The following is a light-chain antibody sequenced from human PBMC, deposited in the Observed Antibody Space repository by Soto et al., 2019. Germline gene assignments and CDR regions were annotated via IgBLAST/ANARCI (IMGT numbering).Light chain of an antibody. V-gene: IGKV1-12*01. CDR2: AAS. CDR3: QQANSFPYT. J-gene: IGKJ2*01. Sequence: DIQMTQAPSSVSASVEDRVTITCRASQGISSWLAWYQHKPGKAPKLLIYAASSLQSGVPSRFSGSGSGTDFTLTISSLQPEDFATYYCQQANSFPYTFGQGTKVDIK. CDR1: QGISSW.